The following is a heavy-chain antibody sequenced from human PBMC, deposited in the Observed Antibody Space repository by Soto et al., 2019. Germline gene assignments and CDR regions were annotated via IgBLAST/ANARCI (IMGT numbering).Heavy chain of an antibody. D-gene: IGHD3-16*01. CDR3: ARGRFRRTWFDP. J-gene: IGHJ5*02. V-gene: IGHV1-8*01. Sequence: QVQLVQSGAEVKKPGASVKVSCKASGYTFTNYDIHWVRQATGQGLEWMGWMKPDSGNTGQSKQFQGRVTMTRDTSINTAYMEMSSLRLEDTAVYYCARGRFRRTWFDPWGQGTLVTVSS. CDR2: MKPDSGNT. CDR1: GYTFTNYD.